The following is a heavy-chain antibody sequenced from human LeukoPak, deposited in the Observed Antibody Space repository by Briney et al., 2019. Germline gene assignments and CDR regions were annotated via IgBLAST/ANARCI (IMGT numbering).Heavy chain of an antibody. V-gene: IGHV1-2*02. D-gene: IGHD2-2*01. Sequence: GASVKVSCKASGYTFTGYYMHWVRQAPGQGLEWMGWINPNSGGTNYAQKFQGRVTMTRDTSISTAYMELSRLRSDDTAVYFCARGRYCSTTNCYSAAFDIWGQGTMVTVSS. CDR1: GYTFTGYY. J-gene: IGHJ3*02. CDR3: ARGRYCSTTNCYSAAFDI. CDR2: INPNSGGT.